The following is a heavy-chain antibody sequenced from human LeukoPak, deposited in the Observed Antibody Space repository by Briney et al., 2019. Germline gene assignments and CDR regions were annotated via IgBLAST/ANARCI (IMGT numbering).Heavy chain of an antibody. CDR1: GGSISSSSYY. J-gene: IGHJ4*02. Sequence: SETLSLTCTVSGGSISSSSYYWGWIRQPPGKGLEWIGSIYYSGSTYYNPSLKSRVTISVDTSKNQFSLKLSSVTAADTAVYYCASIAAAGTDIDYWGQGTLVTISS. CDR2: IYYSGST. V-gene: IGHV4-39*01. CDR3: ASIAAAGTDIDY. D-gene: IGHD6-13*01.